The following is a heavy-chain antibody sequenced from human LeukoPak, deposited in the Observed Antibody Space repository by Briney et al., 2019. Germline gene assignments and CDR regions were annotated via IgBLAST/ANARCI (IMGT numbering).Heavy chain of an antibody. D-gene: IGHD6-13*01. CDR1: GFTFSDYY. Sequence: GGSLRLSCAASGFTFSDYYMSWIRQAPGKGLEWVSYISSSGSTIYYADSVKGRFTISRHNTKNTLYLQMNSLRAEDTAVYYCSSSSPTSYTDYWGQGTLVTVSS. CDR3: SSSSPTSYTDY. CDR2: ISSSGSTI. V-gene: IGHV3-11*01. J-gene: IGHJ4*02.